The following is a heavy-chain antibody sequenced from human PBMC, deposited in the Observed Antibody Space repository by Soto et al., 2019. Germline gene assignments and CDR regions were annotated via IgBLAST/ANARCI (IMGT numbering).Heavy chain of an antibody. J-gene: IGHJ6*03. CDR1: GGSFSGYY. D-gene: IGHD6-6*01. V-gene: IGHV4-34*01. CDR3: ALGGAYSSSWTYYYYMDV. Sequence: SETLSLTCAVYGGSFSGYYWSWIRQPPGKGLEWIGEINHSGSTNYNPSLKSRVTISVDTSKNQFSLKLSSVTAADTAVYYCALGGAYSSSWTYYYYMDVWGKGTTVTVSS. CDR2: INHSGST.